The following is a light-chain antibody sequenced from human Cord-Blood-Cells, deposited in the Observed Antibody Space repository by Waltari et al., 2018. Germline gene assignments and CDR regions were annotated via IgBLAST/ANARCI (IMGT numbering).Light chain of an antibody. J-gene: IGLJ3*02. CDR3: QSADSSGTSWV. CDR1: ALPTQH. Sequence: SSELTQPPSVSVSPGQTARITRSGDALPTQHAYWYQQKPGQAPVLVIYKDSERPSGIPERFSGSSSGTTVTLTISGVQAEDEADYYCQSADSSGTSWVFGGGTKLTVL. V-gene: IGLV3-25*03. CDR2: KDS.